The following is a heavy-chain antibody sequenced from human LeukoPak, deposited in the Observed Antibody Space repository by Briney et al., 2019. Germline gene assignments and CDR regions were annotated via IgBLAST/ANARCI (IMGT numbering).Heavy chain of an antibody. J-gene: IGHJ4*02. V-gene: IGHV4-34*01. CDR3: ALMTTVTSIDY. Sequence: PSETLSLPCAVYGGSFSGYYWGWIRPPPGKGLEWIGEINHSGSTNYNPSLKSRVTISVDTSKNQFSLKLSSVTAADTAVYYCALMTTVTSIDYWGQGTLVTVSS. CDR2: INHSGST. CDR1: GGSFSGYY. D-gene: IGHD4-17*01.